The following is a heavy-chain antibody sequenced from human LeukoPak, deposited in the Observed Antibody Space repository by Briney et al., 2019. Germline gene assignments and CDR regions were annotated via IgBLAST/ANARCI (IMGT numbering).Heavy chain of an antibody. J-gene: IGHJ6*02. V-gene: IGHV3-7*01. D-gene: IGHD6-25*01. CDR3: TRNRGLDV. Sequence: PGGSLRLSCAASGFTFSNFWMSWVRQAPGKGLNWVANIKPEGSEKYYVDSVKGRFTISRDNAKNSLYLQMNSLRAEDTAVYYCTRNRGLDVWGQGTTVTVSS. CDR2: IKPEGSEK. CDR1: GFTFSNFW.